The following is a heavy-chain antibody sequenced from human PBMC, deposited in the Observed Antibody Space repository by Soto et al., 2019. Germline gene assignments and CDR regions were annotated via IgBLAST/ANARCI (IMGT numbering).Heavy chain of an antibody. J-gene: IGHJ4*02. CDR3: ASPSPLDTAMVFY. V-gene: IGHV3-30-3*01. CDR1: GFTFSSYA. CDR2: ISYDGSNK. D-gene: IGHD5-18*01. Sequence: PGGSLRLSCAASGFTFSSYAMHWVRQAPGKGLEWVAVISYDGSNKYYADSVKGRFTISRDNSKNTLYLQMNSLRAEDTAVYYCASPSPLDTAMVFYWGQGTLVTVSS.